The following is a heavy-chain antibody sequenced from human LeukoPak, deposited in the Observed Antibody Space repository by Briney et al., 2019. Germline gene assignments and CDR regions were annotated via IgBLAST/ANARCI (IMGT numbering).Heavy chain of an antibody. V-gene: IGHV3-48*04. D-gene: IGHD3-16*02. CDR1: GFIFSSYS. CDR3: ARDKYDYVWGSYRGNWFDP. CDR2: ISSLSGTI. Sequence: PGGSLRLSCAASGFIFSSYSMNWVRQAPGEGLEWVSYISSLSGTIYYADSVKGRFTISRDNAKNSLYLQMNSLRAEDTAVYYCARDKYDYVWGSYRGNWFDPWGQGTLVTVSS. J-gene: IGHJ5*02.